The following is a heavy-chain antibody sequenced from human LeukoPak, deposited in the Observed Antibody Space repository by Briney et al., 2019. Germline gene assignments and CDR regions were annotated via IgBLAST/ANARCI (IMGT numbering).Heavy chain of an antibody. CDR3: AKDRSAAAAGTFDY. D-gene: IGHD6-13*01. CDR1: GFTFDDYA. Sequence: YLRLYCAASGFTFDDYAMHWVRQAPGKGLEWGSGISWNSGSIGYADSVKGRFTISRDNAKNSLYLQMNSLRAEDTALYYCAKDRSAAAAGTFDYWGQGTLVTVSS. V-gene: IGHV3-9*01. J-gene: IGHJ4*02. CDR2: ISWNSGSI.